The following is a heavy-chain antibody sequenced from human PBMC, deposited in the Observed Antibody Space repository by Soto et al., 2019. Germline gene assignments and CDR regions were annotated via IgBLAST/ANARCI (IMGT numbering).Heavy chain of an antibody. Sequence: PGGSLRLSCAASGFTFSSYSMNWVRQAPGKGLEWVSYISSSSSTIYYADSVKGRFTISRDNAKNSLYLQMNSLRAEDTAVYYYARDREILTVYYNSYYYYMDVWGKGTTVTVSS. J-gene: IGHJ6*03. CDR1: GFTFSSYS. V-gene: IGHV3-48*01. D-gene: IGHD3-9*01. CDR2: ISSSSSTI. CDR3: ARDREILTVYYNSYYYYMDV.